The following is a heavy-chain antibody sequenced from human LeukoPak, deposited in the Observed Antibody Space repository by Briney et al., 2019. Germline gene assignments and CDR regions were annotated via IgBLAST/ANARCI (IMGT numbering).Heavy chain of an antibody. Sequence: GGSLRLSCAASGFIFSNYAMSWVRQAPGKGLEWVSGFSVSDKTTYYADSVKGRFTISRDNAKNSLYLQMNSLRAEDTAVYYCARDFYDFTPGAFDIWGQGTMVTVSS. CDR2: FSVSDKTT. V-gene: IGHV3-23*01. CDR3: ARDFYDFTPGAFDI. CDR1: GFIFSNYA. J-gene: IGHJ3*02. D-gene: IGHD3/OR15-3a*01.